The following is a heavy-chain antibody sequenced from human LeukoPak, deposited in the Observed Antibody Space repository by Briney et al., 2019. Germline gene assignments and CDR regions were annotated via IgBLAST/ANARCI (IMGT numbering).Heavy chain of an antibody. CDR2: IYYSGST. D-gene: IGHD6-13*01. CDR3: AKDLIWRVGYSSS. CDR1: GGSISSYY. Sequence: SETLSLTCTVSGGSISSYYWSWIRQPPGKGLEWIGYIYYSGSTNYNPSLKSRVTISVDTSKNQFSLKLSSVTAADTAVYYCAKDLIWRVGYSSSWGQGTLVTVSS. V-gene: IGHV4-59*12. J-gene: IGHJ4*02.